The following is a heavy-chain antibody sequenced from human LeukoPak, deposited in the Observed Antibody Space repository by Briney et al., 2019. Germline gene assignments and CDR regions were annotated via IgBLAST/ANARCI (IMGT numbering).Heavy chain of an antibody. CDR2: ISYDGSNK. CDR1: GFTFSSYG. CDR3: AKDFSDYSQYFQR. V-gene: IGHV3-30*18. Sequence: PGGSLRLSCAASGFTFSSYGMHWVRQAPGKGLEWVAVISYDGSNKYYADSVKGRFTISRDNSKNTLYLQMNSLRAEDTAVYYCAKDFSDYSQYFQRWGQGTLVTVSS. D-gene: IGHD4-17*01. J-gene: IGHJ1*01.